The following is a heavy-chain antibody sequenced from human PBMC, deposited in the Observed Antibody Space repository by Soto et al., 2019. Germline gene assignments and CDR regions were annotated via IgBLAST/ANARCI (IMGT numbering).Heavy chain of an antibody. Sequence: EVQLAESGGDLVKPGGSLRLSCAASGFTFNTAWMNWVRQTPGKGLEWVGRIKSKSNGRTIDYAATGKGRFTISKDNSKNKLYLKMNSLKADDTAVYYCAADLTAWRAYAFDYWGQGTLVTVSS. CDR2: IKSKSNGRTI. V-gene: IGHV3-15*07. J-gene: IGHJ4*02. CDR3: AADLTAWRAYAFDY. D-gene: IGHD2-21*02. CDR1: GFTFNTAW.